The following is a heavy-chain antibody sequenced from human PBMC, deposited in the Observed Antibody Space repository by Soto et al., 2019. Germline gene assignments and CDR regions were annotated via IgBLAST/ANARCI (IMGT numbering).Heavy chain of an antibody. CDR3: ARDLKSGATYGYGMYV. V-gene: IGHV3-48*02. Sequence: EVQLVESGGGLVQPGGSLRLSCAASGFTFSSYSMNWVRQAPGKGLEWISYISSGSGTIYYADSVKGRFTISRDNAKNSLCLQMNSLRDEDTAVYYCARDLKSGATYGYGMYVWGQGTTVTVSS. CDR2: ISSGSGTI. CDR1: GFTFSSYS. J-gene: IGHJ6*02. D-gene: IGHD3-10*01.